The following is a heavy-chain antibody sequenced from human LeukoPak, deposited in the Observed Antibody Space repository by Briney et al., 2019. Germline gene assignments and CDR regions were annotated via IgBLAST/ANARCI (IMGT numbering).Heavy chain of an antibody. V-gene: IGHV4-38-2*02. Sequence: PSETLSLTCTVSGYSISSGYYWGWVRQPPGKGLEGIGSIYHSGSTYYNPSLKSRVTLSVDTSKSQSSLKLSSVTAADTAVYYCASSPAIGYCSSTSCPTVTFDYWGQGTLVTVSS. CDR2: IYHSGST. CDR1: GYSISSGYY. D-gene: IGHD2-2*01. CDR3: ASSPAIGYCSSTSCPTVTFDY. J-gene: IGHJ4*02.